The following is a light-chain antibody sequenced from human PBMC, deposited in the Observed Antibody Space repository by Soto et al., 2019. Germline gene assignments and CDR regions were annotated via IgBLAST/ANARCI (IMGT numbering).Light chain of an antibody. Sequence: IVLTQSPATLSLSPGERATLSCRASQSVSSYLAWYQQKPGQAPRLLIYDASNRATGIPARFSGSGSGTDFTLTISRLEPEDFAVYYCQQYDSSPLTCGGGTKV. J-gene: IGKJ4*01. CDR1: QSVSSY. CDR2: DAS. V-gene: IGKV3-11*01. CDR3: QQYDSSPLT.